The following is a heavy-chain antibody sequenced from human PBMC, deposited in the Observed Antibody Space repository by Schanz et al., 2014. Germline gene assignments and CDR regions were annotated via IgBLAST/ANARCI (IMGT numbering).Heavy chain of an antibody. J-gene: IGHJ4*02. CDR2: IIPILGIA. CDR3: ARDQSPYTNSSDVRYFDY. Sequence: QVLQVQSGSELKKPGASVKVSCKTSGYAFSDYGITWVRQAPGQGLEWMGRIIPILGIANYAQKFQGRVTITRDTSATTAYMELSSLRSEDTAVYYCARDQSPYTNSSDVRYFDYWGQGTLXTVSS. V-gene: IGHV1-69*09. CDR1: GYAFSDYG. D-gene: IGHD6-6*01.